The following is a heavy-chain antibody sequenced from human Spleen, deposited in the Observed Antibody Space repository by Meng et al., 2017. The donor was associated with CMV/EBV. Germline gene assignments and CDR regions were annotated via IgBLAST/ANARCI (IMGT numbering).Heavy chain of an antibody. CDR1: GFTFSSDS. CDR2: ISSSSSTI. V-gene: IGHV3-48*04. Sequence: GESLKISCAASGFTFSSDSMNWVRQAPGKGLAWVSYISSSSSTIYYADSVKGRFTISRDNAKNSLYLQMNSLRAEDTAVYYCARVSCSSTSCYPAEYGMDVWGQGTTVTVSS. CDR3: ARVSCSSTSCYPAEYGMDV. D-gene: IGHD2-2*01. J-gene: IGHJ6*02.